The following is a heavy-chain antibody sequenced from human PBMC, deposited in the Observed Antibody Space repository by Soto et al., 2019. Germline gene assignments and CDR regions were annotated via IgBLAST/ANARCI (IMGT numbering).Heavy chain of an antibody. CDR1: GGTFSSYA. V-gene: IGHV1-69*17. Sequence: QVQLEQSGAEVKKPGSSVKVSCKTSGGTFSSYAISWVRQAPGRGLEWMGGIIPIFDITNHAQKFQGRVTISADKPTSTAFMELSSLTSEDTAVYYCARGGEQSFGSRYYYSDMDVWGQGTSVTVAS. D-gene: IGHD5-18*01. J-gene: IGHJ6*02. CDR2: IIPIFDIT. CDR3: ARGGEQSFGSRYYYSDMDV.